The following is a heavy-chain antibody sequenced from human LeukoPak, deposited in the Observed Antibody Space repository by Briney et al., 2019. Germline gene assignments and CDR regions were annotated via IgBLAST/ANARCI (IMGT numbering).Heavy chain of an antibody. V-gene: IGHV3-48*03. CDR2: ISSGGSII. Sequence: GGSLRLSCAASGFTFRNYEMNWVRQAPGKGLEWVSYISSGGSIIHYADSVKGRFTISTDTTKNSHYLHMNSLRADDNAIYYYARDGAGNWGQGTLVTVCS. D-gene: IGHD1-14*01. J-gene: IGHJ4*02. CDR1: GFTFRNYE. CDR3: ARDGAGN.